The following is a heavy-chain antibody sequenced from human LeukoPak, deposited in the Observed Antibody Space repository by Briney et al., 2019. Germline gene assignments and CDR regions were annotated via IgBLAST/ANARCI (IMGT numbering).Heavy chain of an antibody. V-gene: IGHV4-34*01. Sequence: SETLSLTCTVSGGPISSYYWSWIRQPPGKGLEWIGEINHSGSTNYNPSLKSRVTISVDTSKNQFSLKLSSVTAADTAVYYCARGVVRGSWFDPWGQGTLVTVSS. CDR2: INHSGST. CDR3: ARGVVRGSWFDP. D-gene: IGHD3-10*01. J-gene: IGHJ5*02. CDR1: GGPISSYY.